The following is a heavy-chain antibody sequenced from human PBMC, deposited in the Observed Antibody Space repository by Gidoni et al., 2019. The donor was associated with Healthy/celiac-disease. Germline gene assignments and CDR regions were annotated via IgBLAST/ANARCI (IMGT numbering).Heavy chain of an antibody. CDR1: GFTFDDYA. D-gene: IGHD6-19*01. CDR2: ISWNSGSI. J-gene: IGHJ4*02. CDR3: AKDPYSSGWHPSDY. Sequence: EVQLVESGGGLVQPGRSLRLSCAASGFTFDDYAMHWVRQAPGKGLEWVSGISWNSGSIGYADSVKGRFTISRDNAKNSLYLQMNSLRAEDTALYYCAKDPYSSGWHPSDYWGQGTLVTVSS. V-gene: IGHV3-9*01.